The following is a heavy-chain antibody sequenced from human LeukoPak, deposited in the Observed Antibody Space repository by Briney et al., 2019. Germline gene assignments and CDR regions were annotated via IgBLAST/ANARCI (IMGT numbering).Heavy chain of an antibody. CDR3: AREGPGDLIDY. D-gene: IGHD3-10*01. V-gene: IGHV1-69*06. J-gene: IGHJ4*02. CDR2: IIPIFGTA. CDR1: GGTFSSHA. Sequence: SVKVSCKASGGTFSSHAISWVRQAPGQGLECMGGIIPIFGTANYAQKFQGRVTITADKSTSTAYMELSSLRSEDTAVYYCAREGPGDLIDYWGQGTLVTVSS.